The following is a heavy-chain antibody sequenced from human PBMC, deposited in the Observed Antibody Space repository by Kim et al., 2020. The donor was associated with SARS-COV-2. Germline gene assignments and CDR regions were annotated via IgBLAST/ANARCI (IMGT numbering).Heavy chain of an antibody. CDR1: GGSISGSNW. Sequence: SETLSLTCAVSGGSISGSNWWSWVRQPPEKGLEWIGEVYHSGNTNYNPSLKSRVTISVDKSKNQFSLTLSSVTAADTAVYYCARAPGSITGTSLAWFDPWGQGTLVTVSS. D-gene: IGHD1-20*01. V-gene: IGHV4-4*02. J-gene: IGHJ5*02. CDR3: ARAPGSITGTSLAWFDP. CDR2: VYHSGNT.